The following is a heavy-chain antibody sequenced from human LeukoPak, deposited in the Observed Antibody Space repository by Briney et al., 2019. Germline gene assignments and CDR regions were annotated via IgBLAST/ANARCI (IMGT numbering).Heavy chain of an antibody. D-gene: IGHD2-2*01. CDR1: GYSFTNYW. CDR3: ARRRIRVPTGRGSEFDP. V-gene: IGHV5-51*01. Sequence: GESLKISCKGSGYSFTNYWIGWVRQMPGKGLEWMGIIYPGDSDTRYSPSFQGQVTISADKSISTAYLQWSSLKASDTAMYYCARRRIRVPTGRGSEFDPWGQGTLVTVSS. J-gene: IGHJ5*02. CDR2: IYPGDSDT.